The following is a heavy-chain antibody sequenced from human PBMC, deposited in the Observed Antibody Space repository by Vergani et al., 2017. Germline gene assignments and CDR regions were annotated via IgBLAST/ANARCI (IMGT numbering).Heavy chain of an antibody. CDR3: ARGPLISYGSGNYYNY. CDR1: GGSFSGYY. V-gene: IGHV4-34*02. D-gene: IGHD3-10*01. J-gene: IGHJ4*02. Sequence: QVQLQQWGAGLLKPSDTLCLTCAVYGGSFSGYYWSWIRQPPGKGLEWIGEITHTGSTSYNPSLKTRVTMSVDTSKNQFSLRLSSVTAADTAVYYCARGPLISYGSGNYYNYWGQGTRVTVSS. CDR2: ITHTGST.